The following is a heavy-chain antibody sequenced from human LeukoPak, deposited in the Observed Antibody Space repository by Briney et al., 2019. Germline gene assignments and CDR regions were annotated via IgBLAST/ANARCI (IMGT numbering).Heavy chain of an antibody. D-gene: IGHD6-6*01. CDR3: ARIQSRIIAARPGNPAFDY. V-gene: IGHV1-18*01. CDR1: GYTFTSYD. Sequence: ASVKVSCKASGYTFTSYDISWVRQAPGQGLEWMGWISTYNDNTHYAQKLQGRVTMTTDTSTSTVYMKLKSLRSDDTAVYYCARIQSRIIAARPGNPAFDYWGRGTLVTVSS. J-gene: IGHJ4*02. CDR2: ISTYNDNT.